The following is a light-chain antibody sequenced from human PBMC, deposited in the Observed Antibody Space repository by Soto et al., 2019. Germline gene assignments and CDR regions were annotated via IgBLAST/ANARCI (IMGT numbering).Light chain of an antibody. Sequence: EIVLTQSPATPSLSPGERATLSCRASQSVGRTLAWFQQKPGQAPRLLIYDASNRATGIPARFTGSGSGTDFTLTIRSLEPEDFAIYYCQQRDSWPLTFGGGTKVEIE. CDR1: QSVGRT. CDR3: QQRDSWPLT. V-gene: IGKV3-11*01. CDR2: DAS. J-gene: IGKJ4*01.